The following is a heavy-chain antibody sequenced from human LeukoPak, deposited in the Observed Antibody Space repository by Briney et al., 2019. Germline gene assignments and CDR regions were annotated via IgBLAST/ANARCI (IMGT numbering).Heavy chain of an antibody. CDR2: ISGSGGST. Sequence: GGSLRLSCAASGFTLSSYAMSWVRQAPGKGLEWVSAISGSGGSTYYADSVKGRFTMSRDNSKNTLYLQMNRLRVEDRAVYYCAKDLVSVAVAGTSSWLFDPWGQGTLVTVSS. D-gene: IGHD6-19*01. V-gene: IGHV3-23*01. CDR3: AKDLVSVAVAGTSSWLFDP. J-gene: IGHJ5*02. CDR1: GFTLSSYA.